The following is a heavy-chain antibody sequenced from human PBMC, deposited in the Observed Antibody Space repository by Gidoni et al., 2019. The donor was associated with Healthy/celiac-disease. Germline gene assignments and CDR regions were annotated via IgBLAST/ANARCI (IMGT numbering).Heavy chain of an antibody. Sequence: VQLQESGPGLVKPSPTLSLTCTVSGGSISSGDYYWSWIRQPPGKGLEWIGYIYYSGRTYYNPSLKSRVTISVDTSKNQFSLKLSSVTAADTAVYYCARVRTVRGVISPRPANWFDPWGQGTLVTVSS. CDR1: GGSISSGDYY. J-gene: IGHJ5*02. D-gene: IGHD3-10*01. CDR3: ARVRTVRGVISPRPANWFDP. V-gene: IGHV4-30-4*01. CDR2: IYYSGRT.